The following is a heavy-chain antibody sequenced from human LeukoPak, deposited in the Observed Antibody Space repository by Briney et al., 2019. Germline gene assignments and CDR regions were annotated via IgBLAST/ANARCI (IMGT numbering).Heavy chain of an antibody. J-gene: IGHJ4*02. D-gene: IGHD3-22*01. Sequence: GGSLRLSCAASGFTFSSYAMSWVRQAPGKGLEWVSAISGSGGSTYYADSVKGRFTISRDNSKNTLYLQMNSLRAEDTAAYYCAKEVDYYDSSGYYTYWGQGTLVTVSS. CDR3: AKEVDYYDSSGYYTY. CDR2: ISGSGGST. CDR1: GFTFSSYA. V-gene: IGHV3-23*01.